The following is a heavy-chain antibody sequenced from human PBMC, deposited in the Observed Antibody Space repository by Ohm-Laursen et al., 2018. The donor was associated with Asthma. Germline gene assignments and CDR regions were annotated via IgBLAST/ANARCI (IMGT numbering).Heavy chain of an antibody. Sequence: QTLSLTCAISGDSVSSNSAAWNWIRQSPSRGLEWLGRTYYRSKWYHDYAVSVKSRITINPDTSKNQFSLQLNSVTAADTAVYYCARNGLMTTVTTLGWDWGQGTLVTVSS. CDR3: ARNGLMTTVTTLGWD. CDR2: TYYRSKWYH. V-gene: IGHV6-1*01. J-gene: IGHJ4*02. CDR1: GDSVSSNSAA. D-gene: IGHD4-11*01.